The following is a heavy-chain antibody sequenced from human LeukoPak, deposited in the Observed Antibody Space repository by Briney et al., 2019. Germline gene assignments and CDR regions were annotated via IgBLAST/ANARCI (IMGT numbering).Heavy chain of an antibody. CDR1: GFNFGNAW. J-gene: IGHJ5*02. CDR3: ATDTFYMKGFDP. V-gene: IGHV3-15*07. CDR2: IKSKVDGGAI. D-gene: IGHD2/OR15-2a*01. Sequence: GGSVRLSCAASGFNFGNAWMYWVRQAPGKGLEWVGRIKSKVDGGAIDYPTPVKARFTMSRDDSRNILYLQMNSLKTEDTARYYCATDTFYMKGFDPWGQGTQVIVSS.